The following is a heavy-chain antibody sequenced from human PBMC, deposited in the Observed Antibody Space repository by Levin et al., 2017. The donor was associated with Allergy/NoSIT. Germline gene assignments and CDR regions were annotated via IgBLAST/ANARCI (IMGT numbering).Heavy chain of an antibody. CDR2: IHGDDDK. CDR1: GFSLSTSEMC. V-gene: IGHV2-70*01. CDR3: ARAGSSGRTSDAFDM. J-gene: IGHJ3*02. Sequence: ESGPTLVKPTQTLTLTCTFSGFSLSTSEMCVSWIRQPPGKALEWLAIIHGDDDKYYSTSLQTRLTVSKDTSKNQVVLTMTNMDPVDTATYYCARAGSSGRTSDAFDMWGQGTMVTVSS. D-gene: IGHD1-26*01.